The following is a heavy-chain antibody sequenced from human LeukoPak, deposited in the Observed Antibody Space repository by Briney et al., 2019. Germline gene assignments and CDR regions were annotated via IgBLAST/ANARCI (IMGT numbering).Heavy chain of an antibody. D-gene: IGHD3/OR15-3a*01. V-gene: IGHV3-64D*06. J-gene: IGHJ6*02. CDR3: VKEDWNYDYGMDV. CDR1: GFTFSGYA. CDR2: ISSNGGST. Sequence: GGSLRLSCSASGFTFSGYAMHWVRQAPGKGLEYVSAISSNGGSTYYADSVKGRFTISRDNSKNTLYLQMSSLRAEDTAVYYCVKEDWNYDYGMDVWGQGTTVTVSS.